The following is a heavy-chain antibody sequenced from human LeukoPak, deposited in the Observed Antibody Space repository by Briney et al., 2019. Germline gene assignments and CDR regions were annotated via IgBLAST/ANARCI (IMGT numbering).Heavy chain of an antibody. CDR2: INPNSGGT. CDR3: ARDYYDILTGPVYYFDY. D-gene: IGHD3-9*01. CDR1: VYTFTGYY. Sequence: ASVKVSCKASVYTFTGYYMHWVRQAPGQGLEWMGWINPNSGGTNYAQKFQGRVTMTRDTSISTAYMELSRLRSDDTAVYYCARDYYDILTGPVYYFDYWGQGTLVTVSS. J-gene: IGHJ4*02. V-gene: IGHV1-2*02.